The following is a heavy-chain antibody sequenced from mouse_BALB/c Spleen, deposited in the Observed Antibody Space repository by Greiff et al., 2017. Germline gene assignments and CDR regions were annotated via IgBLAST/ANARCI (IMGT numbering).Heavy chain of an antibody. Sequence: EVKVEESGGGLVQPGGSMKLSCVASGFTFSNYWMNWVRQSPEKGLEWVAEIRLKSNNYATHYAESVKGRFTISRDDSKSSVYLQMNNLRAEDTGIYYCTRRTTALDYWGQGTTLTVSS. CDR1: GFTFSNYW. D-gene: IGHD1-2*01. CDR3: TRRTTALDY. J-gene: IGHJ2*01. V-gene: IGHV6-6*02. CDR2: IRLKSNNYAT.